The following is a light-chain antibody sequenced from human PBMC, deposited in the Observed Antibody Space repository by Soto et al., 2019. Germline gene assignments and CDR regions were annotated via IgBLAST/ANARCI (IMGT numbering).Light chain of an antibody. V-gene: IGKV1-5*03. CDR3: QHYNSSSEA. CDR2: KAS. CDR1: QGIRND. J-gene: IGKJ1*01. Sequence: IQMTQSPCSLSASVGDRVTISCRASQGIRNDLGWYQQKPGKAPRLLIYKASTVKSGVPSRFSGSGSGTDFTLTISSLEPDDFAAYYCQHYNSSSEAFGQGTKVDIK.